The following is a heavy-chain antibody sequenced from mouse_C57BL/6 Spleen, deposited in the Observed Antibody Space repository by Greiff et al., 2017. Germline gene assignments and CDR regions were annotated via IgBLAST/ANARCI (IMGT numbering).Heavy chain of an antibody. CDR3: ARGYYGSSGAMDY. Sequence: QVQLQQSGPELVKPGASVKISCKASGYAFSSSWMNWVKQRPGKGLEWIGRIYPGDGDTNYNGKFKGKATLTADKSSRTAYMQLSSLTSEDSAVYFCARGYYGSSGAMDYWGQGTSVTVSS. V-gene: IGHV1-82*01. CDR1: GYAFSSSW. D-gene: IGHD1-1*01. J-gene: IGHJ4*01. CDR2: IYPGDGDT.